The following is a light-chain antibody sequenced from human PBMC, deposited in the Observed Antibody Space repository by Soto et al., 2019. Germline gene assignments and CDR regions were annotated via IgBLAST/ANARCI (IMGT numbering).Light chain of an antibody. V-gene: IGLV2-14*01. Sequence: QSVLTQPASVSGSPGQSITISCTGTSSDVGGYNYVSWYQQHPGKAPKLMIYDVSYRLLGVSICFSCSKSCNTASLTIFGLQAEDEADYYCSSYTSSSTLYVFGTGTKVTVL. J-gene: IGLJ1*01. CDR3: SSYTSSSTLYV. CDR2: DVS. CDR1: SSDVGGYNY.